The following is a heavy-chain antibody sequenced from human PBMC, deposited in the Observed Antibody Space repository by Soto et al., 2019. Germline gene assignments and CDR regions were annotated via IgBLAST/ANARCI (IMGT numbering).Heavy chain of an antibody. CDR1: GGSISSYY. Sequence: SETLSLTCTVSGGSISSYYWSWIRQPPGKGLEWIGYIYYSGSTNYNPSLKSRVTISVDTSKNQFSLKLSSVTAADAAVYYCARARYDRFFDYWGQGTLVTVSS. D-gene: IGHD5-12*01. J-gene: IGHJ4*02. CDR3: ARARYDRFFDY. CDR2: IYYSGST. V-gene: IGHV4-59*01.